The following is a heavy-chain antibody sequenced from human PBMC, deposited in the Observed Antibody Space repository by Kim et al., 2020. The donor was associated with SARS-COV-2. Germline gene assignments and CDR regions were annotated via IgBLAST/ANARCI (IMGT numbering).Heavy chain of an antibody. CDR2: IYYSGST. J-gene: IGHJ4*02. CDR1: GGSISSSSYY. D-gene: IGHD3-22*01. Sequence: SETLSLTCTVSGGSISSSSYYWGWIRQPPGKGLEWIGSIYYSGSTYYNPSLKSRVTISVDTSKNQFSLKLSSVTAADTAVYYCARHYGRSYYYDSSGYYQTFDYWVQGTLVTVSS. V-gene: IGHV4-39*01. CDR3: ARHYGRSYYYDSSGYYQTFDY.